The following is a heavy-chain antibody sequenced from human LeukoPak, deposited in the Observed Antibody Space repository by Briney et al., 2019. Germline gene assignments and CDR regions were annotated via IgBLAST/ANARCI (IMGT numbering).Heavy chain of an antibody. Sequence: ASVKVSCKASGYTFTSYGISWVRQAPGQGLEWMGWISAYNGNTNYAQKLQGRVTMTTDTSTSTAYMELRSLRSDDTAVYYCARYSWIQLWLGAFDIWGQGTMVTVSS. CDR3: ARYSWIQLWLGAFDI. CDR1: GYTFTSYG. V-gene: IGHV1-18*01. J-gene: IGHJ3*02. CDR2: ISAYNGNT. D-gene: IGHD5-18*01.